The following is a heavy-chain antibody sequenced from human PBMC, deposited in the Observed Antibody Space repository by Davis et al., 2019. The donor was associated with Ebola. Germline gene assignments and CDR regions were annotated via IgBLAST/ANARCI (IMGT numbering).Heavy chain of an antibody. V-gene: IGHV4-59*08. CDR2: VFYTGGT. CDR1: GGSITSYY. J-gene: IGHJ4*02. CDR3: ARSVLEWPPV. Sequence: SETLSLTCTVSGGSITSYYWSWIRQPPGKGLEWIGYVFYTGGTNYNPSLKSRITISIDTSKNQFSLKLSSVTAADTAVYYCARSVLEWPPVWGQGTLVTVSS. D-gene: IGHD3-3*01.